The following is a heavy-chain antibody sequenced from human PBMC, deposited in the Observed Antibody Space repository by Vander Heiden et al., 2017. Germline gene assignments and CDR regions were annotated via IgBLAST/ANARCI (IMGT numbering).Heavy chain of an antibody. CDR1: GFTSSSYG. CDR3: AKEFYYDSSGSFDY. J-gene: IGHJ4*02. D-gene: IGHD3-22*01. V-gene: IGHV3-30*18. Sequence: QVKLVESGGGVVQPGRSLSLSCASSGFTSSSYGMHWVRQAPGKGLEWVAVISYDGSNKYYADSVKGRFTISRDNSKNTLYLQMNSLRAEDTAVYYCAKEFYYDSSGSFDYWGQGTLVTVSS. CDR2: ISYDGSNK.